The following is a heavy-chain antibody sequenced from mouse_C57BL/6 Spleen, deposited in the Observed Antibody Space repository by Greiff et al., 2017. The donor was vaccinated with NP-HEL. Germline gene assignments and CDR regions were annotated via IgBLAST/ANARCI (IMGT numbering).Heavy chain of an antibody. CDR1: GYTFTSYW. CDR3: ATRDGLYYFDY. V-gene: IGHV1-72*01. CDR2: IHPNSGGT. J-gene: IGHJ2*01. D-gene: IGHD2-3*01. Sequence: QVQLQQPGAELVKPGASVKLSCKASGYTFTSYWMHWVKQRPGRGLEWIGRIHPNSGGTKYNEKFKSKATLTVDKSSSTAYMQLSSLTSEDSSVDYCATRDGLYYFDYWGQGTTLTVSS.